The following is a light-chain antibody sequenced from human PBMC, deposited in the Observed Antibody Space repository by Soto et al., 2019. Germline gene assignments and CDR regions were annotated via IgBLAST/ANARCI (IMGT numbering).Light chain of an antibody. CDR3: QQYGSAPGT. CDR2: STS. V-gene: IGKV3-20*01. CDR1: QSVNTNY. Sequence: EIVLTQSPGTLSLSPGERATLSCRASQSVNTNYFAWFQQKPGQAPRLLIYSTSSRATGIPNRFSGSGSGTDFTLTISRLEPEDFAVYYCQQYGSAPGTFGQGTKLEI. J-gene: IGKJ2*01.